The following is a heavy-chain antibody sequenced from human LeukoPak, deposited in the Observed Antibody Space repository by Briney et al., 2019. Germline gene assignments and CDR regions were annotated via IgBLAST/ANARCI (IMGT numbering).Heavy chain of an antibody. J-gene: IGHJ5*02. CDR1: GGSFSGYY. V-gene: IGHV4-34*01. D-gene: IGHD6-6*01. Sequence: PSETLSLTCAVYGGSFSGYYWSWIRQPPGKGLEWIGEINHSGSTNYDPSLKSRVTISVDRSKNQFSLKLSSVTAADTAVYYCARLVRGNWFDPWGQGTLVTVSS. CDR2: INHSGST. CDR3: ARLVRGNWFDP.